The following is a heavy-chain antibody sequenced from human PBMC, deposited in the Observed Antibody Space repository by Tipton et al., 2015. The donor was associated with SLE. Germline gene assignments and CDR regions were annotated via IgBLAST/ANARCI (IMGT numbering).Heavy chain of an antibody. V-gene: IGHV4-59*01. CDR1: GGSISNYY. J-gene: IGHJ4*02. D-gene: IGHD2-2*01. CDR3: ARERYCSGASCYAPDY. Sequence: TLSLTCTVSGGSISNYYWNWIRQPPGKGLEWIGYIFYSGSTNYNPSLKSRVTISVDTSKNQFSLKLKSVTAADSAVYYCARERYCSGASCYAPDYWGQGTLVAGSS. CDR2: IFYSGST.